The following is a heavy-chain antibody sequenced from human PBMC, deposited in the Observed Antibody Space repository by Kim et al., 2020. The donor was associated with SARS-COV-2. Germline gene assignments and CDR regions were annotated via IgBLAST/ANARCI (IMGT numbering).Heavy chain of an antibody. D-gene: IGHD3-22*01. CDR3: ATTPMIVSPPRVDY. V-gene: IGHV1-24*01. Sequence: ASVKVSCKVSGYTLTELSMHWVRQAPGKGLEWMGGFDPEDGETIYAQKFQGRVTMTEDTSTDTAYMELSSLRSEDTAVYYCATTPMIVSPPRVDYWGQGTLVTVSS. CDR1: GYTLTELS. CDR2: FDPEDGET. J-gene: IGHJ4*02.